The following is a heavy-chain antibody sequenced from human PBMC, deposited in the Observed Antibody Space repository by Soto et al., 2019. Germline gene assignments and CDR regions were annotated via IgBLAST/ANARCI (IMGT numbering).Heavy chain of an antibody. Sequence: ASVKVSCKASGGTFSSYAISWVRQAPGQGLERMGGIIPIFGTANYAQKFQGGVTITADESTSTAYMELSSLRSEDTAVYYCARDSLPYYYDSSGYYGYFDYWGQGTLVTVSS. J-gene: IGHJ4*02. CDR2: IIPIFGTA. D-gene: IGHD3-22*01. CDR1: GGTFSSYA. CDR3: ARDSLPYYYDSSGYYGYFDY. V-gene: IGHV1-69*13.